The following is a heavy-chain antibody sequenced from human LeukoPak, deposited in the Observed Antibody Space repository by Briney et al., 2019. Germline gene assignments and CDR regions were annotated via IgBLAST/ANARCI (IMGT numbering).Heavy chain of an antibody. J-gene: IGHJ5*02. Sequence: SETLSLTCTVSGGSISSYYWSWIRQPAGKGLEWIGRIYTSGSTNYNPSLKSRVTISVDTSKNQFSLKLSSVTAADTAVYYCARGDYCSGGSCPHNWFDPWGQGTLVTVSS. CDR3: ARGDYCSGGSCPHNWFDP. CDR1: GGSISSYY. D-gene: IGHD2-15*01. V-gene: IGHV4-4*07. CDR2: IYTSGST.